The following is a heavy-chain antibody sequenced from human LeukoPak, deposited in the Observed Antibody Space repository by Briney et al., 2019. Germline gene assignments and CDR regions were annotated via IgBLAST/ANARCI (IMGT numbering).Heavy chain of an antibody. D-gene: IGHD3-10*02. CDR1: GGSISSGSYY. V-gene: IGHV4-61*02. J-gene: IGHJ5*02. CDR2: IYTSGST. CDR3: ARLNVRGVVLRGFWFDP. Sequence: SQTLSLTCTVSGGSISSGSYYWSWIRQPAGKGLEWIGRIYTSGSTNYNPSLKSRVTISVDTSKNQFSLKLSSVTAADTAVYYCARLNVRGVVLRGFWFDPWGQGTLVTVSS.